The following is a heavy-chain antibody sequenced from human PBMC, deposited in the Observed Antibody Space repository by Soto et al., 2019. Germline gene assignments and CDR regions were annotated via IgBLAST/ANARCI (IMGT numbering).Heavy chain of an antibody. D-gene: IGHD5-18*01. V-gene: IGHV1-69*12. Sequence: QVQLVQSGAAVKKPGSSVKVSCKASGGTFSSYAISWVRQAPGQGLEWMGGIIPIFGTANYAQKFQGRVTITADESTSTAYMELSSLRSEDTAVYYCAYGYSYGPGTYRVWDYWGQGTLVTVSS. CDR1: GGTFSSYA. CDR2: IIPIFGTA. J-gene: IGHJ4*02. CDR3: AYGYSYGPGTYRVWDY.